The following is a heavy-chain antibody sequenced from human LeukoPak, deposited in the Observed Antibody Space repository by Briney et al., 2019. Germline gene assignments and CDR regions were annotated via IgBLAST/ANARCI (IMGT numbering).Heavy chain of an antibody. D-gene: IGHD4-17*01. V-gene: IGHV3-21*01. CDR2: ISSYSDYI. J-gene: IGHJ4*02. CDR3: ATHSSTAVYGASCGY. Sequence: PGGSLRLSCAASGFTFSTYWMTWVRQAPGKGLEWVSSISSYSDYIYYADSLKGRFAISRDNARNSLYLQMNSLRAEDTAVYYCATHSSTAVYGASCGYWGQGTLVTVSP. CDR1: GFTFSTYW.